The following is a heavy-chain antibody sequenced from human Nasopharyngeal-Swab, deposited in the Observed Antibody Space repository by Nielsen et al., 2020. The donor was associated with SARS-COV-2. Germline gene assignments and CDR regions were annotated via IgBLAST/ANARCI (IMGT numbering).Heavy chain of an antibody. CDR2: IYYTGSA. V-gene: IGHV4-39*01. CDR1: GGSIMCSSYY. Sequence: SETLSLTCTVSGGSIMCSSYYWGWIRQPPGKGLEWIGVIYYTGSAHYSPSLKSRVTISVDTSRNQFFLRVASVTAEDTAVYYCARQTGMDVWGQGTSVTVSS. J-gene: IGHJ6*02. CDR3: ARQTGMDV.